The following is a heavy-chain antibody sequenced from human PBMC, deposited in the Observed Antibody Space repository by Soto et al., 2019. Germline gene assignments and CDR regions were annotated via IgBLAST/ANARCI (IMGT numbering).Heavy chain of an antibody. CDR2: IYSGGST. D-gene: IGHD4-17*01. Sequence: GGSLRLSCAASGFTVSSNYMSWVRQAPGKGLEWVSVIYSGGSTYYADSVKGRFTISRDNSKNTLYLQMNSLRAEDTAVYYCARVSHDYGDYWWFDPWGQGTLVTVSS. V-gene: IGHV3-66*01. J-gene: IGHJ5*02. CDR1: GFTVSSNY. CDR3: ARVSHDYGDYWWFDP.